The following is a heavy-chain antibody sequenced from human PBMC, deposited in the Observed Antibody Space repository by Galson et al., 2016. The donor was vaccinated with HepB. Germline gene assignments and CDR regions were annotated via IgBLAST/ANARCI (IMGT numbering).Heavy chain of an antibody. CDR3: ARVGFIPYYYDGMDV. V-gene: IGHV3-74*01. J-gene: IGHJ6*01. CDR2: INSDGSST. Sequence: SLRLSCAASGFTFTSYWIHWVRQVPGEGLVWVSRINSDGSSTHYADSVKGRFTISRDNAKNTVYLQMNSLRVEDTAVYYCARVGFIPYYYDGMDVWGQGSMVIVSS. D-gene: IGHD2-21*01. CDR1: GFTFTSYW.